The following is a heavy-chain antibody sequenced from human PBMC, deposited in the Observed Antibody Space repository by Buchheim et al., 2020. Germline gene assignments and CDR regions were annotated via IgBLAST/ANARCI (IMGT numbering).Heavy chain of an antibody. Sequence: VQLLESGGGLVQPGGSLRLSCAASGFTFSSYTMHWVRQAPGKGLEWVAVISYDGSNKYYADSVKGRFTISRDNSKNTLYLQMNSPRAEDTAVYYCARDHRGSYSDSFDYWGQGTL. D-gene: IGHD1-26*01. CDR2: ISYDGSNK. V-gene: IGHV3-30*04. CDR1: GFTFSSYT. CDR3: ARDHRGSYSDSFDY. J-gene: IGHJ4*02.